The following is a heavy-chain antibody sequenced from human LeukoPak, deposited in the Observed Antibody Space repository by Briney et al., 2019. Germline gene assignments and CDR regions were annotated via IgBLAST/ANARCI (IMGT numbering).Heavy chain of an antibody. CDR3: ARGDSSANDAFDI. V-gene: IGHV3-7*01. Sequence: RGCLRLSCAASGFTFSSYWMSWVRQAPGKGLEWVANIKQDGSEKCYVDSVKGRFTISRDNAKNSLYLQMNSLRAEDTAVYYCARGDSSANDAFDIWGQGTMVTVSS. CDR1: GFTFSSYW. CDR2: IKQDGSEK. J-gene: IGHJ3*02. D-gene: IGHD3-22*01.